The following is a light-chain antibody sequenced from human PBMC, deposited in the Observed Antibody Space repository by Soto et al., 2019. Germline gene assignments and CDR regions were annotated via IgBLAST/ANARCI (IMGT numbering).Light chain of an antibody. CDR3: QQYYTTPWT. V-gene: IGKV4-1*01. Sequence: DIVMTQSPDSLSVSLGERATINFKSSQIVLYSSNNKNYLAWYQQKPGQPPNLLIYWASTRESGVPERFSGSGSGTDFTLTISSLQAEDVAVYYCQQYYTTPWTFGQGTKVDIK. CDR1: QIVLYSSNNKNY. CDR2: WAS. J-gene: IGKJ1*01.